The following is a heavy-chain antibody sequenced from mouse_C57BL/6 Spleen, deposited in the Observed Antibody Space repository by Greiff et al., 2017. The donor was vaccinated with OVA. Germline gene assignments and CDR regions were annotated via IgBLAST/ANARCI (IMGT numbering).Heavy chain of an antibody. CDR1: GYTFTSYW. V-gene: IGHV1-52*01. Sequence: QVHVKQPGAELVRPGSSVKLSCKASGYTFTSYWMHWVKQRPIQGLEWIGNIDPSDSGNHYNQQFQDKATLTVDKYYSTADMQLSSLTSDDSAVYYCARNGPYYYCSSYVDYWGQGTTLTVSS. CDR3: ARNGPYYYCSSYVDY. CDR2: IDPSDSGN. D-gene: IGHD1-1*01. J-gene: IGHJ2*01.